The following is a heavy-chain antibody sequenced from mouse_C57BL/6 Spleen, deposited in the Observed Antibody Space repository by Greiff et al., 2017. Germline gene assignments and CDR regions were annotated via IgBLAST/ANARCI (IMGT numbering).Heavy chain of an antibody. Sequence: LHLVESGPGLVQPSQSLSITCPVSGFSLTSYGVHWVRQSPGKGLEWLAVIWSGGSTNYNAAFISRMSISKDNSKSQVFFKMNSLQADDTAIYYCARSYGSSYGAAMDYWGQGTSVTVSS. J-gene: IGHJ4*01. V-gene: IGHV2-2*01. D-gene: IGHD1-1*01. CDR1: GFSLTSYG. CDR2: IWSGGST. CDR3: ARSYGSSYGAAMDY.